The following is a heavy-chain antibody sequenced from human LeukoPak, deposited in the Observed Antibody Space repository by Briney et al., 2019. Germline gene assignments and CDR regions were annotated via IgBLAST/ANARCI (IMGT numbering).Heavy chain of an antibody. D-gene: IGHD6-6*01. CDR2: INSDGSST. V-gene: IGHV3-74*01. CDR1: GFTFSSYW. J-gene: IGHJ6*03. Sequence: GGSLRLSCAASGFTFSSYWMHWVRQAPGKGLVWVSRINSDGSSTSYANSVKGRFTISRDNAKNTLYLQMNSLRAEDTAVYYCARADSSIAARLSRSSIFNYYYYMDVWGKGTTVTVSS. CDR3: ARADSSIAARLSRSSIFNYYYYMDV.